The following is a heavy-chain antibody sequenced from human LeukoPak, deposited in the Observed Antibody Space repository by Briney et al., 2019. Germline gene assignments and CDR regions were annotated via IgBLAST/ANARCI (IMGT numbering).Heavy chain of an antibody. CDR2: IKQDGSEK. D-gene: IGHD3-22*01. CDR3: VRDGDTSGYTN. Sequence: GGSLRLSCAASGFTFSSYWMHWVRQAPGKGLEWVANIKQDGSEKYYVDSVKGRFTISRDNAKNSLYLQMDSLRAEDTAVYSCVRDGDTSGYTNWGQGTLVTVSS. V-gene: IGHV3-7*01. J-gene: IGHJ4*02. CDR1: GFTFSSYW.